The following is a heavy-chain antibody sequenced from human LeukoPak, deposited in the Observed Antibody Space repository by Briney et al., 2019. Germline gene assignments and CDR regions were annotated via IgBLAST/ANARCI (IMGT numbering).Heavy chain of an antibody. CDR3: AKDNYHGSGSYYDY. J-gene: IGHJ4*02. CDR1: GFTFSSYG. CDR2: IRYDGSNK. Sequence: QAGGSLRLSCAASGFTFSSYGMHWVRQAPGKGLEWVAFIRYDGSNKYYADSVKGRFTISRDNSKNTLYLQMNSLRAEDTAVYYCAKDNYHGSGSYYDYWGQGTLVTVSS. V-gene: IGHV3-30*02. D-gene: IGHD3-10*01.